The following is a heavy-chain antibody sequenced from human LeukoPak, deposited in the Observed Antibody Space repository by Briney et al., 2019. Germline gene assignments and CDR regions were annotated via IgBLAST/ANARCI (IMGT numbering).Heavy chain of an antibody. V-gene: IGHV4-61*02. Sequence: SETLSLTCTVSGGSISSGSYYWSWIRQPAGKGLEWIGRIYTSGSTNYNPSLKSRVTISVDTSKNQFSLKLSSVTAADTAVYYCARDRENIVVVPAANGVGYYYYYMDVWGKGTTVTVSS. CDR3: ARDRENIVVVPAANGVGYYYYYMDV. J-gene: IGHJ6*03. CDR2: IYTSGST. D-gene: IGHD2-2*01. CDR1: GGSISSGSYY.